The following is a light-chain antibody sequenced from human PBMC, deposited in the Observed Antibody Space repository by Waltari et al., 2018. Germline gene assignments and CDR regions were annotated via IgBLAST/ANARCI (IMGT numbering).Light chain of an antibody. Sequence: QSALTQPRSVSGSPGQSVTISCTGTSSDVGNYNYVSWYQQHPGKAPKLMIYDVNKRPSGVPDRFAGSKSGHTASLTISGLQAEDEADYYCCSYAGNYTWLFGGGTKLTVL. J-gene: IGLJ3*02. CDR3: CSYAGNYTWL. V-gene: IGLV2-11*01. CDR2: DVN. CDR1: SSDVGNYNY.